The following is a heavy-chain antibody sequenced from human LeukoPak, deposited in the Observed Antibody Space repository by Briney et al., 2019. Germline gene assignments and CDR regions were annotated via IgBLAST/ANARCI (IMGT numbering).Heavy chain of an antibody. V-gene: IGHV4-59*08. J-gene: IGHJ4*02. CDR1: GGSISSYS. CDR2: IYYSGST. D-gene: IGHD3-22*01. Sequence: SETLSLTCTVSGGSISSYSWSWIRQPPGKGLEWIGYIYYSGSTNYNPSLKSRVTISVDTSKNQFSLKMSSVTAADTAVYYCARRNYYDSSGYQGAHDYWGQGTLVTVSS. CDR3: ARRNYYDSSGYQGAHDY.